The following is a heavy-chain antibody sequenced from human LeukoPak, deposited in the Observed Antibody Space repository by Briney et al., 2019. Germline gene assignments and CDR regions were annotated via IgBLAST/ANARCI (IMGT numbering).Heavy chain of an antibody. CDR3: ARHEGSGSYYSY. Sequence: PGESLKISCKGSGYSFTTYWIAWVRQMPGRGLEWMGIISPDDSEIRYSPSFRGQVTISADKSTSTAYLQWSRLKASDTAIHYCARHEGSGSYYSYWGQGTLVTVSS. D-gene: IGHD1-26*01. V-gene: IGHV5-51*01. CDR2: ISPDDSEI. J-gene: IGHJ4*02. CDR1: GYSFTTYW.